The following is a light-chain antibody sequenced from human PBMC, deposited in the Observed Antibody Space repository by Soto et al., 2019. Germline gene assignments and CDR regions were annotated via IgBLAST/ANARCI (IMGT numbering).Light chain of an antibody. CDR2: DAS. CDR3: QQRSNWPPT. CDR1: QSVSSSY. J-gene: IGKJ5*01. Sequence: LAPGKRLTLSCRASQSVSSSYLTRYQQKPGQAPRLLIYDASNRATGIPARFSGSGSGTDFTLTISSLEPEDFAVYYCQQRSNWPPTFGQGTRLEIK. V-gene: IGKV3-11*01.